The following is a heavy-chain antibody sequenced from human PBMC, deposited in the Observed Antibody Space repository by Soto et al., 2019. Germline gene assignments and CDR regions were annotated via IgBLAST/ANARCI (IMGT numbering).Heavy chain of an antibody. Sequence: SVKVSCKASGGTFSSYAISWVRQAPGQGLEWMGGIIPIFGTANYAQKFQGRVTITADESTSTAYMELSSLRSEDTAVYYCARGDEMATILPAYYWGQGTLVTVSS. D-gene: IGHD5-12*01. CDR2: IIPIFGTA. CDR1: GGTFSSYA. CDR3: ARGDEMATILPAYY. J-gene: IGHJ4*02. V-gene: IGHV1-69*13.